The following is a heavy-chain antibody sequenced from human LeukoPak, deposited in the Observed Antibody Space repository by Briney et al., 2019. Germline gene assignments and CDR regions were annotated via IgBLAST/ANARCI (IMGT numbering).Heavy chain of an antibody. D-gene: IGHD5-12*01. CDR3: ARVSDSGYAGGRFDY. CDR1: GYTFTSYG. Sequence: ASVKVSCKASGYTFTSYGISWVRQAPGQGLEWMGWISAYNGNTNYAQKLQGRVTMTTDTSTSTAYMELRSLRPDDTAVYYCARVSDSGYAGGRFDYWGQGTLVTVSS. CDR2: ISAYNGNT. V-gene: IGHV1-18*01. J-gene: IGHJ4*02.